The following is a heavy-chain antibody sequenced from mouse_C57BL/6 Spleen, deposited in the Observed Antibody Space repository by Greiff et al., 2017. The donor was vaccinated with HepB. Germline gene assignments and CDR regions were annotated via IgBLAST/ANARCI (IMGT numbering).Heavy chain of an antibody. CDR3: AITTVVEGY. CDR1: GDTFTSYW. J-gene: IGHJ2*01. D-gene: IGHD1-1*01. Sequence: QVQLQQPGAELVKPGASVKLSCKASGDTFTSYWMQWVKQRPGQGLEWIGEIDPSDSYTNYNQKFKDKATLTVDTSSSTAYMQLSSLTSEDSAVYDCAITTVVEGYWGQGTTLTVSS. CDR2: IDPSDSYT. V-gene: IGHV1-50*01.